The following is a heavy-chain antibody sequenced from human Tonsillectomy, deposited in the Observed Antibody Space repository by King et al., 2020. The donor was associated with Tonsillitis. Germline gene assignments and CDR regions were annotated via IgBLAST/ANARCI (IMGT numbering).Heavy chain of an antibody. CDR1: GYTFFSYW. J-gene: IGHJ4*02. D-gene: IGHD4-17*01. V-gene: IGHV5-10-1*03. CDR3: ARLKYDYGEIDY. Sequence: GQLVQSGAEVKKPGESLRISCKGSGYTFFSYWITWVRQMPGKGLEWMGRIDPSDSYSTYSPSFQGHVTISVDKSVSSAYLQWSSLKASDTAMYYCARLKYDYGEIDYWGQGTLVTVSS. CDR2: IDPSDSYS.